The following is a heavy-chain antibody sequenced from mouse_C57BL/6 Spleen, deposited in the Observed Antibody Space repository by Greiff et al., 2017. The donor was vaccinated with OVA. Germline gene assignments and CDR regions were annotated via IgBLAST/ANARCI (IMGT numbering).Heavy chain of an antibody. Sequence: VHVKQSGAELVRPGASVKLSCTASGFNIKDDYMHWVKQRPEQGLEWIGWIDPENGDTEYASKFQGKATITADTSSNTAYLQLSSLTSEDTAVYYCTTSPWFAYWGQGTLVTVSA. CDR1: GFNIKDDY. CDR3: TTSPWFAY. V-gene: IGHV14-4*01. J-gene: IGHJ3*01. CDR2: IDPENGDT.